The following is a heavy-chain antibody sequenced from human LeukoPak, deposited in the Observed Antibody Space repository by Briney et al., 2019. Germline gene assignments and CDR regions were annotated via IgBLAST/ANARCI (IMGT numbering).Heavy chain of an antibody. CDR2: IYYSGST. V-gene: IGHV4-59*08. D-gene: IGHD3-22*01. J-gene: IGHJ5*02. Sequence: SETLSLTCTVSGGSISSYYWSWIRQPPGNGLEWIGYIYYSGSTNYNPSLKSRVTISVDTSKNQFSLKLSSVTAADTAVYYCARHIDLSGGSGYYAFPWFDPWGQGTLVTVSS. CDR3: ARHIDLSGGSGYYAFPWFDP. CDR1: GGSISSYY.